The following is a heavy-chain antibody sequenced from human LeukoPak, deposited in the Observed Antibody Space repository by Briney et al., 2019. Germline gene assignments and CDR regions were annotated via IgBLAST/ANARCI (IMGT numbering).Heavy chain of an antibody. V-gene: IGHV3-21*01. D-gene: IGHD6-19*01. CDR2: ISSSSSYI. CDR1: GFTFSSYS. Sequence: KPGGSLRLSCAASGFTFSSYSMNWVRQAPGKGLGWVSSISSSSSYIYYADSVKGRFTISRDNAKNSLYLQMNSLRAEDTAVYYCARDRDYVSSGWSSYAFDIWGQGTMVTVSS. CDR3: ARDRDYVSSGWSSYAFDI. J-gene: IGHJ3*02.